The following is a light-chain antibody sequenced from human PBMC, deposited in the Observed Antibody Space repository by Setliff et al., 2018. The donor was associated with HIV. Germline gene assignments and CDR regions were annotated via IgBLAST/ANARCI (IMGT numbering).Light chain of an antibody. J-gene: IGLJ1*01. CDR1: SSNIGAAYD. CDR2: GNI. CDR3: QSYDSSLSAHV. Sequence: QSALTQPPSVSGAPGQRVTISCTGSSSNIGAAYDVHWYRQFPGTAPKLLIYGNINRPSGVPDRFSGSKSGTSGSLTITGLQAEDEADYYCQSYDSSLSAHVFGTGTKGTVL. V-gene: IGLV1-40*01.